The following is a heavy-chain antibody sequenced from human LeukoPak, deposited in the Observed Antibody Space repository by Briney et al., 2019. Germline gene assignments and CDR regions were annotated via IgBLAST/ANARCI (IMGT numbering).Heavy chain of an antibody. J-gene: IGHJ4*02. Sequence: GASVKVSCKTSGYSFILYGISWVRQAPGQGPEWMGWISTSTGDTKYTQKFQGRVTLTTDTSTNTAYIEPNNLRSNGDGGCNCRGDDNYGIFVNVDYWGQGTLVTVSS. CDR2: ISTSTGDT. D-gene: IGHD4-11*01. CDR1: GYSFILYG. CDR3: RGDDNYGIFVNVDY. V-gene: IGHV1-18*01.